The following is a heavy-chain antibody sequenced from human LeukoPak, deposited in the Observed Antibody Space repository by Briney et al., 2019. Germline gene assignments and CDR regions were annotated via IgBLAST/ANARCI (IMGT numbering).Heavy chain of an antibody. CDR3: ARVEKLAAFDI. Sequence: GGSLRLSCAASGFTFSSYAMSWVRQAPGKGLEWVSYISSSSSTIYYADSVKGRFTISRDNAKNSLYLQMNSLRAEDTAVYYCARVEKLAAFDIWGQGTMVTVSS. CDR1: GFTFSSYA. J-gene: IGHJ3*02. D-gene: IGHD1/OR15-1a*01. V-gene: IGHV3-48*01. CDR2: ISSSSSTI.